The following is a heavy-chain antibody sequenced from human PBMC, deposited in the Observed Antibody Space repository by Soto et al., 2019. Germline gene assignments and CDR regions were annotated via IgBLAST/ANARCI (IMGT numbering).Heavy chain of an antibody. CDR1: GYTFTSYG. D-gene: IGHD4-17*01. CDR3: ARDRATTVTPNDY. Sequence: QVQLVQSGAEVKKPGASVKVSCKASGYTFTSYGISWVRQAPGQGPEWMGWFSAYDGNTNYAQKLQGRVTMTTDTSSSTAYMELRGVGSDETAVYYCARDRATTVTPNDYWGQGTLVTVSS. V-gene: IGHV1-18*04. CDR2: FSAYDGNT. J-gene: IGHJ4*02.